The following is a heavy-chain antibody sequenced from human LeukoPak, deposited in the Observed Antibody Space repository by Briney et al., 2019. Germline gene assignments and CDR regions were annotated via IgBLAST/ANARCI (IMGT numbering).Heavy chain of an antibody. V-gene: IGHV3-30*02. CDR1: GFTFSSYG. Sequence: PGGSLRLSCAASGFTFSSYGMHWVRQAPGKGLEWVAFIRYDGSNKYYADSVKGRFTTSRDNSKNTLYLQMNSLRAEDTAVYYCPKGFRNYYYYYYMDVWGKGTTVTVSS. J-gene: IGHJ6*03. D-gene: IGHD1-14*01. CDR3: PKGFRNYYYYYYMDV. CDR2: IRYDGSNK.